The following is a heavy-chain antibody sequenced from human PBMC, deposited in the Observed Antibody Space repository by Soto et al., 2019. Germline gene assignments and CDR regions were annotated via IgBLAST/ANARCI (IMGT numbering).Heavy chain of an antibody. D-gene: IGHD3-10*01. CDR2: IYPDDSDT. V-gene: IGHV5-51*01. CDR1: GYSFTSYW. Sequence: GESLKISCKGSGYSFTSYWIGWVRQLPGKGLEWMGIIYPDDSDTRYSPSFQGQVIMSAAKSITTSYLQWSSLKASDTAIYYCAGQGTYYCGSNDFWGQGTLVTVSS. J-gene: IGHJ4*02. CDR3: AGQGTYYCGSNDF.